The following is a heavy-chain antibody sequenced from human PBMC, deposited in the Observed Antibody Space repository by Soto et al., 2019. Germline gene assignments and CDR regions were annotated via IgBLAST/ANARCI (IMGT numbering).Heavy chain of an antibody. J-gene: IGHJ3*02. Sequence: SETLSLTCTVSGGSISSGDYYWSWIRQPPGKGLEWIGYIYYSGSTYYNPSLKSRVTISVDTSKNQFSLKLSSVTAADTAVYYCAREGYCSSTSCPDAFDIWGQGTMVTVSS. CDR3: AREGYCSSTSCPDAFDI. D-gene: IGHD2-2*01. V-gene: IGHV4-30-4*02. CDR2: IYYSGST. CDR1: GGSISSGDYY.